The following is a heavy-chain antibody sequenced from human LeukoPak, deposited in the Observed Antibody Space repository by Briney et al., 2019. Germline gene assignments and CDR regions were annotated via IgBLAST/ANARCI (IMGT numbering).Heavy chain of an antibody. CDR1: GFTFSSYA. Sequence: PGGSLRLSCAASGFTFSSYAMSWVRQAPGKGLEWVSAISGSGGSTYYADSVKGRFTISRDNSKNTLYLQMNSLRAEDTAVYSCAYTPQVAMVRNYYFDYWGQGTLVTVSS. V-gene: IGHV3-23*01. CDR3: AYTPQVAMVRNYYFDY. CDR2: ISGSGGST. D-gene: IGHD5-18*01. J-gene: IGHJ4*02.